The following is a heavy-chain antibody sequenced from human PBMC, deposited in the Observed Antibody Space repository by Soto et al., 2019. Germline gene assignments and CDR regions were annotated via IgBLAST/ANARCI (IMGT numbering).Heavy chain of an antibody. Sequence: EVQLLESGGSLVQPGGSLRLSCAASGFTFSSYAMSWVRQAPGKGLEWVSAISGSGGSTYYADSVKGRFTISRDNSKNTLYLQMNSLRAEDTAVYYCATSYDFTAYYYYGMDVWGQGTTVTVSS. CDR3: ATSYDFTAYYYYGMDV. D-gene: IGHD3-3*01. V-gene: IGHV3-23*01. CDR1: GFTFSSYA. CDR2: ISGSGGST. J-gene: IGHJ6*02.